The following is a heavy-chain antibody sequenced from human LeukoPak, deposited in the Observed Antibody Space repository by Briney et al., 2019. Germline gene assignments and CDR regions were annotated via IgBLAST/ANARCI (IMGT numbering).Heavy chain of an antibody. J-gene: IGHJ6*02. CDR3: ARTPPVFAVITLDF. D-gene: IGHD3-3*01. CDR2: ISVYTGNR. Sequence: ASVKVSCKASGYTFTGFGISWVRQAPGQGLEWMGWISVYTGNRKYAQKSQGRVSMTTDTSTNTAYMELGSLGSDDTAVYYCARTPPVFAVITLDFWGQGTTVTVSS. CDR1: GYTFTGFG. V-gene: IGHV1-18*01.